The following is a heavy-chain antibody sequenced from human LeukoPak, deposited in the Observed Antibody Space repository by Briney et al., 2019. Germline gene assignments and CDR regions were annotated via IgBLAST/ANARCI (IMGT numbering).Heavy chain of an antibody. CDR3: ARLKFYDSTGYSPDYYMDV. Sequence: SETLSLTCSVSGGALISYYWSWIRQPAGKGPEWIGRIYPTGNTDYNPSLKTRVTMSADLSKKQFSLRLRSVTAADTAVYYCARLKFYDSTGYSPDYYMDVWGKGTAVTVSS. CDR1: GGALISYY. D-gene: IGHD3-22*01. CDR2: IYPTGNT. V-gene: IGHV4-4*07. J-gene: IGHJ6*03.